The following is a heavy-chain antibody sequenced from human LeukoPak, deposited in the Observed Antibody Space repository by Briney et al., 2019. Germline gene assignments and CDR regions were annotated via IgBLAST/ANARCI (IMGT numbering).Heavy chain of an antibody. CDR1: GFSLRTSGAG. V-gene: IGHV2-5*02. D-gene: IGHD3-16*01. Sequence: SGPTLVNPPQTLTLTCSFSGFSLRTSGAGVGWIRQPPGKALEWLAVIYWDDDKRYSPSLRSRLTITKDTSKNHVVLTMINIDPVDTATYYCAHTGRLITFGGVSTRKVAHFDYWGQGTLVTVSS. CDR3: AHTGRLITFGGVSTRKVAHFDY. CDR2: IYWDDDK. J-gene: IGHJ4*02.